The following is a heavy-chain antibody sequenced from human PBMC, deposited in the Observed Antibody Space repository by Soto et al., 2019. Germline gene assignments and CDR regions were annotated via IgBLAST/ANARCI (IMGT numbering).Heavy chain of an antibody. CDR1: GYTFTSYG. CDR3: ARDSGEFLGWFLGGWFDP. V-gene: IGHV1-18*01. CDR2: ISAYNGNT. Sequence: GASVKVSCKASGYTFTSYGISWVRQAPGQGLEWMGWISAYNGNTNYAQKLQGRVTMTTDTSTSTAYMELRSLRSDDTAVYYCARDSGEFLGWFLGGWFDPWGQGTLVTVSS. J-gene: IGHJ5*02. D-gene: IGHD3-3*01.